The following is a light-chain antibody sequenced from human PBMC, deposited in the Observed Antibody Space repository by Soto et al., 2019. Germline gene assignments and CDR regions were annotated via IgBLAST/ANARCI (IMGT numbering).Light chain of an antibody. CDR2: GTS. V-gene: IGKV3D-15*01. J-gene: IGKJ5*01. CDR3: QQYNNWPSIT. CDR1: QSVSNGY. Sequence: EIVLTQSPAILSLSPGETSTLSCGASQSVSNGYLAWYQQKPRQAPRLLIYGTSNRATGIPARFSGSGSGTEFTLTISSLQSEDFAVYYCQQYNNWPSITFGQGTRLEI.